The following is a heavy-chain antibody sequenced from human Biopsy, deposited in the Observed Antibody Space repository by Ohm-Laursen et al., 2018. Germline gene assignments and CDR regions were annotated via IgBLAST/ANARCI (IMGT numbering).Heavy chain of an antibody. D-gene: IGHD3-22*01. Sequence: GTLSLTCTVSGDSISTYYWSWIRQPPGKGLQWIGYIYYTGNTDYNPSLQSRVTISVDTSKNHFSLRLRSMTPADTAMYYCARDRGYYSDRTVPGYFDLWGRGTLVTVSS. CDR3: ARDRGYYSDRTVPGYFDL. CDR1: GDSISTYY. CDR2: IYYTGNT. V-gene: IGHV4-59*01. J-gene: IGHJ2*01.